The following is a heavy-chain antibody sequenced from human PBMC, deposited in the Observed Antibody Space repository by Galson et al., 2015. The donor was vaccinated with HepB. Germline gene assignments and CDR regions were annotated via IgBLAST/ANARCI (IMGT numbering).Heavy chain of an antibody. Sequence: SVKVSCKASGGTFNNYAISWVRQAPGQGLEWMGGIIPFSGTADYPQKFQGRVTITADESTSTAYMELSSLRSGDTAVDYCAREPSGIGYFDYWGQGTLVTVSS. CDR3: AREPSGIGYFDY. V-gene: IGHV1-69*13. CDR1: GGTFNNYA. D-gene: IGHD2-15*01. J-gene: IGHJ4*02. CDR2: IIPFSGTA.